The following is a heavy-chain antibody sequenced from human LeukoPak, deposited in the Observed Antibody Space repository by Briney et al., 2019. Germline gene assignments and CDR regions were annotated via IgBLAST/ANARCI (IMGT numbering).Heavy chain of an antibody. J-gene: IGHJ6*02. CDR3: ARDEYSSSSVPNYYYGMDV. CDR2: ISSSSSYI. CDR1: GFSVSSNY. V-gene: IGHV3-21*01. Sequence: GGSLRLSCAASGFSVSSNYMSWVRQAREKGLEWVSSISSSSSYIYYADSVKGRFTISRDNAKNSLYLQMNSLRAEDTAVYYCARDEYSSSSVPNYYYGMDVWGQGTTVTVSS. D-gene: IGHD6-6*01.